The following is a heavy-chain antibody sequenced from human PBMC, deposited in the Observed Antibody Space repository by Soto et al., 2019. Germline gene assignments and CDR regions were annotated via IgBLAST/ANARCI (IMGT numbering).Heavy chain of an antibody. Sequence: EVQLVESGGGLVKPGGSLRLSCAASGFTFSNAWMSWVRQAPGKGLEWVCRIKSKTDGGTTDYAAPVKGRFTISRDDSKNTLYLQMNSLKTEETAVYYCTTENGDYLLRRGYYYYGMDVWGQGTTVTVSS. J-gene: IGHJ6*02. CDR3: TTENGDYLLRRGYYYYGMDV. V-gene: IGHV3-15*01. D-gene: IGHD4-17*01. CDR1: GFTFSNAW. CDR2: IKSKTDGGTT.